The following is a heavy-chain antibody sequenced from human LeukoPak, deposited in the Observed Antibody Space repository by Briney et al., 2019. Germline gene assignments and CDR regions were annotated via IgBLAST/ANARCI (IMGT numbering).Heavy chain of an antibody. CDR2: MSNDGGNI. CDR1: GFTFSSYS. D-gene: IGHD3-3*01. CDR3: ARGGGSGAYLIDS. V-gene: IGHV3-30*15. Sequence: GGSLRLSCAASGFTFSSYSMHWARRAPGKGLEWVALMSNDGGNIQYAESVKGRFTISRDNSKNTLYLQMSSLRDEDTAVYFCARGGGSGAYLIDSWGQGTLVTVSS. J-gene: IGHJ4*02.